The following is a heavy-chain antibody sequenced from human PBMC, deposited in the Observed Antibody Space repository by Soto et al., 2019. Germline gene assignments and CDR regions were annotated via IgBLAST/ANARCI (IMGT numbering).Heavy chain of an antibody. D-gene: IGHD3-3*01. V-gene: IGHV3-30-3*01. CDR2: ISYDGSNK. CDR1: GFTFSSYA. CDR3: ARDSPEYYDFWRGGTSTDFDY. J-gene: IGHJ4*02. Sequence: GGSLRLSCAASGFTFSSYAMHWVRQAPGKGLEWVAVISYDGSNKYYADSVKGRFTISRDNSKNTLYLQMNSLRAEDTAVYYCARDSPEYYDFWRGGTSTDFDYWGQGTLVTVSS.